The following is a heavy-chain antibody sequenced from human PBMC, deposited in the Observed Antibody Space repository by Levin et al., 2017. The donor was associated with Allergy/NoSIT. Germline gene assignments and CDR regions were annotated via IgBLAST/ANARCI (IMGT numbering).Heavy chain of an antibody. J-gene: IGHJ4*02. V-gene: IGHV2-5*01. D-gene: IGHD6-13*01. Sequence: VSGPTLVKPPQTLTLTCTFSGFSINTYGVGVGWVRQPPGKALEWLAIIYWNDERRYSPSLKSRLTITKDPSKNQVVLTMANMDPVDTATYYCGREAVGGMNFDYWGQGTLVTISS. CDR2: IYWNDER. CDR1: GFSINTYGVG. CDR3: GREAVGGMNFDY.